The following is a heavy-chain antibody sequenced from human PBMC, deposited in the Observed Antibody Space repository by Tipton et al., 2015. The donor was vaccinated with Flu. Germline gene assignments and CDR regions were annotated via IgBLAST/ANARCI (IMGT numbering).Heavy chain of an antibody. V-gene: IGHV4-61*02. D-gene: IGHD3-10*01. CDR2: IYTTGST. Sequence: TLSLTCTVPGGFITSGSYYWSWIRQSAGKGLEWIGRIYTTGSTNYNPSLRSRVTISGDTSKNQFSLQLNSVTAEDTAVYYCARSPSYSGSGIYPYYFDDWGQGTLVTVSS. CDR3: ARSPSYSGSGIYPYYFDD. CDR1: GGFITSGSYY. J-gene: IGHJ4*02.